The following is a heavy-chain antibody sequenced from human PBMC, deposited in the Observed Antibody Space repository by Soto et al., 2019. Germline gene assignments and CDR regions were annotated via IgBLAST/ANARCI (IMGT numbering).Heavy chain of an antibody. V-gene: IGHV1-18*01. CDR2: ISAYNGNT. Sequence: QVQLVQSGAEVKKPGASVKVSCKASGYTFTSYGISWVRQAPGQGLEWMGWISAYNGNTNYAQKLQGRVTMTTDTSTSTSYMELRSLRSDDTAVYYCARLWYQLRWGDYYYYGMDVWGQGTTVTVSS. CDR1: GYTFTSYG. J-gene: IGHJ6*02. CDR3: ARLWYQLRWGDYYYYGMDV. D-gene: IGHD2-2*01.